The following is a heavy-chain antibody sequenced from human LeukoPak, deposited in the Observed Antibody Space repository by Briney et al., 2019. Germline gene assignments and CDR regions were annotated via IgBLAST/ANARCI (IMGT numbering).Heavy chain of an antibody. J-gene: IGHJ2*01. V-gene: IGHV3-66*01. Sequence: GGSLRLSCAASGITVNSNYMSWVRQSPGKGLEWVSVIYSGGTTYYSDSVKGRFTLSRDDSKNTLYLQMNSLRAEDTAVYYCARAYCSGGSCPYWYFDLWGRGTLVTVSS. CDR3: ARAYCSGGSCPYWYFDL. CDR1: GITVNSNY. D-gene: IGHD2-15*01. CDR2: IYSGGTT.